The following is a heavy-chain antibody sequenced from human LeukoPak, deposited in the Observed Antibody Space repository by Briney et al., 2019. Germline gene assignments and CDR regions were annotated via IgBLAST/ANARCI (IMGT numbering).Heavy chain of an antibody. CDR3: ARLSGDYVYYFDY. V-gene: IGHV4-61*01. CDR1: GGSVNSGTDY. D-gene: IGHD4-17*01. Sequence: PSETLSLTCTVSGGSVNSGTDYWSWIRQPPGKGLEWIGYIYYSGSTNYNPSLKSRVTISVDTSKNQFSLKLSSVTAADTAVYYCARLSGDYVYYFDYWGQGTLVTVSS. CDR2: IYYSGST. J-gene: IGHJ4*02.